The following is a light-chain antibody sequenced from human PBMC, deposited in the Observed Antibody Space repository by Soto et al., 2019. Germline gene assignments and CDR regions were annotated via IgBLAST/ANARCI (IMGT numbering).Light chain of an antibody. CDR3: QKTFSPPIT. Sequence: DIQMTHSPSSLSASVGDRVTVTCRASENVNGYVNWYQKRPGKAPELLIYGASNLHTGAPSRFSGSGSGTDYIRTIQSLQPEDFVSYFCQKTFSPPITFGQGTNLEI. V-gene: IGKV1-39*01. J-gene: IGKJ2*01. CDR1: ENVNGY. CDR2: GAS.